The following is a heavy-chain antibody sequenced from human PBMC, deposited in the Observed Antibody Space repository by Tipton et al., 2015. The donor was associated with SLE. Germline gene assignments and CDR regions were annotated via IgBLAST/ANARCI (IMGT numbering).Heavy chain of an antibody. CDR2: INQDGSEK. Sequence: SLRLSCAASGFMFSSYWMSWVRQAPGKGLEWVANINQDGSEKYYVDSVKSRLTISRDNAKNSLYLQKNNLRAEDTAVYYCATRRGSGRYQSFEYWGQGALVTVSS. V-gene: IGHV3-7*01. CDR3: ATRRGSGRYQSFEY. J-gene: IGHJ4*02. CDR1: GFMFSSYW. D-gene: IGHD6-19*01.